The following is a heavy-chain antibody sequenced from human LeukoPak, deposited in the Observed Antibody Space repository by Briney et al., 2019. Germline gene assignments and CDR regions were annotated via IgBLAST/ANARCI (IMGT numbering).Heavy chain of an antibody. CDR1: GGSISSYY. CDR3: ARRGVSNSWYSFDY. D-gene: IGHD6-13*01. J-gene: IGHJ4*02. CDR2: IYYSGST. Sequence: SETLSLTCTVSGGSISSYYWSWIRQPPGKGLEWIGYIYYSGSTNYNPSLKSRVTISVDTPKSQFSLKLSSVTAADTAVYYCARRGVSNSWYSFDYWGQGILVTVSS. V-gene: IGHV4-59*01.